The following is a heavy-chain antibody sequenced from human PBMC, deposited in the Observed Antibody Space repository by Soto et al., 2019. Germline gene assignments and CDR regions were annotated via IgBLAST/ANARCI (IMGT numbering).Heavy chain of an antibody. V-gene: IGHV3-23*01. CDR1: GFTFSSYA. D-gene: IGHD5-12*01. Sequence: EVQLLESGGGLVQPGGSLRLSCAASGFTFSSYAMSWVRQAPGKGLEWVSAISGSGGNTYYADSVKGRFTISRDNSKNTLYRQMNSRRAEDTAVYYCAQSGMAIDYWGQGTPVTVSS. CDR3: AQSGMAIDY. CDR2: ISGSGGNT. J-gene: IGHJ4*02.